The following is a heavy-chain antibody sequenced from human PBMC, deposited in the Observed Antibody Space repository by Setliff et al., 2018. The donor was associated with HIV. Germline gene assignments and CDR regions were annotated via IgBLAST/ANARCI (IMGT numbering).Heavy chain of an antibody. CDR1: GGSITTAPYN. V-gene: IGHV4-39*01. Sequence: PSETLSLTCTVSGGSITTAPYNWGWIRQSPGKGLEWVGSVFYSGRAYYNPSLKSRVTISVDTSKNQFSLRVNSVTAADTAVFYCARHRVITGSFDSWGQGTLVTVSS. CDR3: ARHRVITGSFDS. J-gene: IGHJ4*02. CDR2: VFYSGRA. D-gene: IGHD3-10*01.